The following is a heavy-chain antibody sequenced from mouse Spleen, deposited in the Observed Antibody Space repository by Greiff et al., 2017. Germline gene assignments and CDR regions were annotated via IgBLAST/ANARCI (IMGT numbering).Heavy chain of an antibody. D-gene: IGHD1-1*01. CDR1: GFTFSSYA. J-gene: IGHJ1*01. V-gene: IGHV5-9-3*01. Sequence: EVLLVESGGGLVKPGGSLKLSCAASGFTFSSYAMSWVRQTPEKRLEWVATISSGGSYTYYPDSVKGRFTISRDNAKNTLYLQMSSLRSEDTAMYYCARQDGSSSFYWCFDVWGAGTTVTVSS. CDR2: ISSGGSYT. CDR3: ARQDGSSSFYWCFDV.